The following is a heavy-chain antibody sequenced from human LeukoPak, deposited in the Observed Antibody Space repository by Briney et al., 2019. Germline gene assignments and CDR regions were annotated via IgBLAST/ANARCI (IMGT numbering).Heavy chain of an antibody. CDR1: GGSISSYF. J-gene: IGHJ3*02. D-gene: IGHD6-25*01. CDR2: IYYSGST. Sequence: SETLSLTCTVSGGSISSYFWSWIRQPPGKGLEWIGYIYYSGSTNYNPSLKSRVTISVDTSKNQFSLKLSSVTAADTAVYYCARDPTAVDAFDIWGQGTMVTVSS. CDR3: ARDPTAVDAFDI. V-gene: IGHV4-59*01.